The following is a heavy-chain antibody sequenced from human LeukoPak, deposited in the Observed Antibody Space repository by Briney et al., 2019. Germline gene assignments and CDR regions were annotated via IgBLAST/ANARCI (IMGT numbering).Heavy chain of an antibody. D-gene: IGHD6-13*01. V-gene: IGHV4-34*01. Sequence: PSETLSLTCAVYGGSFSGYYWSWIRQPPGKGLEWTGEINHSGSTNYNPSLKSRVTISVDTSKNQFSLKLSSVTAADTAVYYCARMGGSSWYVYGILSTNWFDPWGQGTLVTVSS. CDR1: GGSFSGYY. J-gene: IGHJ5*02. CDR2: INHSGST. CDR3: ARMGGSSWYVYGILSTNWFDP.